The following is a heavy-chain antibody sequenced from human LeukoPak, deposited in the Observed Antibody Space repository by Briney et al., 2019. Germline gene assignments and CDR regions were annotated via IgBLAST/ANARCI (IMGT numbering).Heavy chain of an antibody. CDR1: GFTFSNAW. V-gene: IGHV3-15*01. D-gene: IGHD3-9*01. J-gene: IGHJ3*02. Sequence: GGSLRLSCAASGFTFSNAWMTWVRQAPGKGLEWVGRLKSKTDGSTTDYAAPVKGRFTISRDDSKNTLFLQMNSLKTEGTAVYHCSIFRYDGCGAFYMWGQGTVVTVSS. CDR2: LKSKTDGSTT. CDR3: SIFRYDGCGAFYM.